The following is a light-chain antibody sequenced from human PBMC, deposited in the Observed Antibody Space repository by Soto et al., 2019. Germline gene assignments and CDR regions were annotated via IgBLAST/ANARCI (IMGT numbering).Light chain of an antibody. Sequence: QPVLTQPPSMSGAPGQRVTISCTGSNSNIGAGYDVHWYQQLPGTAPKLLIYGNTNRPSRVPDRFSGSKSGTSASLAIIGLQAEDEADYYCQSYDSNLSVVFGGGTKLTVL. CDR2: GNT. V-gene: IGLV1-40*01. J-gene: IGLJ2*01. CDR1: NSNIGAGYD. CDR3: QSYDSNLSVV.